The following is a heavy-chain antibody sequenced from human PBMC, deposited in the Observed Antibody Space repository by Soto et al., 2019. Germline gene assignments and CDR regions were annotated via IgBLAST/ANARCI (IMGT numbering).Heavy chain of an antibody. Sequence: EVQLLESGGGLVQPGGSLRLSCAASGFTFSSYAMRWVRQAPGKGLEWVSAISGSGGSMYYADSVKGRFTISRDNSKKTLYLQMNSLRAEDTAVYYCARRGSGSYYDYWGQGPLVTVSS. CDR1: GFTFSSYA. CDR2: ISGSGGSM. J-gene: IGHJ4*02. D-gene: IGHD1-26*01. CDR3: ARRGSGSYYDY. V-gene: IGHV3-23*01.